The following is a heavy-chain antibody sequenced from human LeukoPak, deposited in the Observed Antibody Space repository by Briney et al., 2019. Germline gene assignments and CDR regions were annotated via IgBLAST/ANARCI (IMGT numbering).Heavy chain of an antibody. Sequence: ASVKVSCKASGYTFTSYDINWVRQATGQGLEWMGWMNPNSGNTGYAQKFQGRVTMTEDTSTDTAYMELSSLRSEDTAVYYCATDGPSGSLDYWGQGTLVTVSS. CDR1: GYTFTSYD. D-gene: IGHD1-26*01. CDR3: ATDGPSGSLDY. J-gene: IGHJ4*02. V-gene: IGHV1-8*01. CDR2: MNPNSGNT.